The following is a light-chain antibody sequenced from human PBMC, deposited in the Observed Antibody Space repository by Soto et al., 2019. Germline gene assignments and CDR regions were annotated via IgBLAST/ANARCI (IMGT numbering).Light chain of an antibody. J-gene: IGKJ1*01. CDR1: QSVSSY. CDR2: DAS. CDR3: QQRSNWRSA. Sequence: EIVLTQSPATLSLSPGERATLSCRASQSVSSYLAWYQQKPGQAPRLLIYDASNRATGLPARFSGSGSGTDFTLTISSLEPEDFEVYYCQQRSNWRSAFGQGTKVEIK. V-gene: IGKV3-11*01.